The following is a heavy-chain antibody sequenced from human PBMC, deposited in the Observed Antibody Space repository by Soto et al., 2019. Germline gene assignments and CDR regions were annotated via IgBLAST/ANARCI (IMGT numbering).Heavy chain of an antibody. CDR2: NYYSGST. V-gene: IGHV4-61*08. J-gene: IGHJ4*02. D-gene: IGHD1-26*01. CDR1: GGSISSGGYY. Sequence: SETLSLTCTVSGGSISSGGYYWTWIRQHPGKGLEWIGYNYYSGSTNYNPSLKSRVTISVDTSKNQFSLKLSSVTAADTAVYYCARRYGGNFDYWGQGTLVTVSS. CDR3: ARRYGGNFDY.